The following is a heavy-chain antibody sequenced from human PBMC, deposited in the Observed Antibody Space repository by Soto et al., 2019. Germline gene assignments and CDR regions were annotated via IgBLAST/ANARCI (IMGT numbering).Heavy chain of an antibody. J-gene: IGHJ4*02. Sequence: ASVKVSCKASGYTFTSYGISWVRQAPGQGLEWMGWISAYNGNTNYAQKLQGRVTMTTDTSTSTAYMELRSLRSDDTAVYYCARDSLARELHYFDYWGQGTLVTVSS. D-gene: IGHD1-26*01. CDR3: ARDSLARELHYFDY. V-gene: IGHV1-18*01. CDR2: ISAYNGNT. CDR1: GYTFTSYG.